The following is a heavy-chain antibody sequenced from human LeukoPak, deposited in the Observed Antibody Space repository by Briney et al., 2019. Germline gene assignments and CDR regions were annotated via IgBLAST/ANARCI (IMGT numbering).Heavy chain of an antibody. V-gene: IGHV4-61*02. D-gene: IGHD5-24*01. CDR2: IYTSGST. J-gene: IGHJ3*02. Sequence: SETLSLTCTVSGGSISSGSYYWSWIRQPAGKGLEWIGRIYTSGSTNYNPSLKSRVTISVDTSKNQFSLKLSSVTAADTAVYYCARTCRDGYNCFNAFDIWGQGTMVTVSS. CDR3: ARTCRDGYNCFNAFDI. CDR1: GGSISSGSYY.